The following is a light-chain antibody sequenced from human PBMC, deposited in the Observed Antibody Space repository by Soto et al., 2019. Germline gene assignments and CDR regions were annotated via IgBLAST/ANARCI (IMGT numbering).Light chain of an antibody. V-gene: IGKV3-20*01. CDR3: QRYGSSPLVT. Sequence: EIVLTQSPGTLSLSPGERATLSCRASPCVSSSYLAWYQQKPGQAPRLLIYGASSRATGIPDRFSGSGSGKVFTHTISRLEPADFAVYYCQRYGSSPLVTFGQGTKLEIK. CDR2: GAS. CDR1: PCVSSSY. J-gene: IGKJ2*01.